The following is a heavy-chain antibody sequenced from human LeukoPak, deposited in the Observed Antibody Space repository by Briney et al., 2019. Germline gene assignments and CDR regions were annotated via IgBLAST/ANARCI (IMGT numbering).Heavy chain of an antibody. Sequence: SETLSLTCTVSGYSVSSGYYWGWIRQPPGKGLEWIGSIYHSGSTYYNPSLKSRVTISVDTSKNQFSLKLSSVTAADTAVYYCARGEMTTVTTHFDYWGQGTLVTVSS. D-gene: IGHD4-11*01. V-gene: IGHV4-38-2*02. CDR2: IYHSGST. J-gene: IGHJ4*02. CDR1: GYSVSSGYY. CDR3: ARGEMTTVTTHFDY.